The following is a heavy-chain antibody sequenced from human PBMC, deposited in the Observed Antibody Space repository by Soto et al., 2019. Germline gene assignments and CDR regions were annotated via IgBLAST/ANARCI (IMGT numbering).Heavy chain of an antibody. CDR3: GLGRHATAGSYVY. D-gene: IGHD3-9*01. J-gene: IGHJ4*02. CDR2: IYWDGDK. V-gene: IGHV2-5*02. CDR1: GFSLSSGGVG. Sequence: QITLKESGARLVKPTQTLTLTCTFSGFSLSSGGVGVGWIRQPPGKAVEWLALIYWDGDKGYRQSLKSRLTITKDTSKNQVVLTMNSVGAVHTGKYYCGLGRHATAGSYVYWGQGTLVTVSS.